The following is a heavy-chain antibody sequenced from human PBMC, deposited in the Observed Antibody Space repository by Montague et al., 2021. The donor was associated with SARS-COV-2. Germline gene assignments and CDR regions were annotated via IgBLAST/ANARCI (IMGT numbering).Heavy chain of an antibody. CDR3: ASPTYYYDSSGSGAFDI. Sequence: SETLSLTCTVSGGSISSSSYYWGWLRQPPGKGLEWIGSIYYSGSTYYTPSLKSRVTISVATSKNQFSLKLSSVAAAATAVYYCASPTYYYDSSGSGAFDIWGQGTMVTVSS. J-gene: IGHJ3*02. CDR2: IYYSGST. V-gene: IGHV4-39*01. CDR1: GGSISSSSYY. D-gene: IGHD3-22*01.